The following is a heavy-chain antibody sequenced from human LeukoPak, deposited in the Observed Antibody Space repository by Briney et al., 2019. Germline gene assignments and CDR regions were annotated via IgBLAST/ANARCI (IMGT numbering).Heavy chain of an antibody. V-gene: IGHV3-23*01. D-gene: IGHD3-9*01. J-gene: IGHJ4*02. CDR3: AKAEGYDILTGLDY. CDR2: IGASGGST. CDR1: GFTFSSYA. Sequence: GGSLRLSCATSGFTFSSYAMSWVRQAPGKGLEWVSGIGASGGSTYYADSVKGRFTISRNNSKNTLYLQMNSLRTEDTAVYYCAKAEGYDILTGLDYWGQGTLVTVSS.